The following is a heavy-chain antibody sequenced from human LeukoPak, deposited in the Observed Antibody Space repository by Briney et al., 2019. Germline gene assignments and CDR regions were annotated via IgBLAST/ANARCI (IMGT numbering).Heavy chain of an antibody. D-gene: IGHD2-21*02. V-gene: IGHV3-21*01. CDR3: ARDQLVVVTATPDY. CDR1: GFTFSSYS. CDR2: ISSSSSYI. Sequence: PGGSLRLSCAASGFTFSSYSMNWVRRAPGKGLEWVSSISSSSSYIYYADSVKGRFTISRDNAKNSLYLQMNSLRAEDTAVYYCARDQLVVVTATPDYWGQGTLVTVSS. J-gene: IGHJ4*02.